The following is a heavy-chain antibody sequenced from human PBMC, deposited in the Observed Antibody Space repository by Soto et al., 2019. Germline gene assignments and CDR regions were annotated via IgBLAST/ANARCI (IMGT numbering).Heavy chain of an antibody. V-gene: IGHV1-18*01. D-gene: IGHD3-10*01. CDR2: ISAYNGNT. Sequence: QVQLVQSGAAVKKPWASVKVSCKASGYTFTSYGISWVRQAPGQGLEWMGWISAYNGNTNDAQKLQGRVTMTTDTSTSTAYMELRSLRSDDTAVYYCARVYRITMVRGELSEYWGQGTLVTVSS. J-gene: IGHJ4*02. CDR3: ARVYRITMVRGELSEY. CDR1: GYTFTSYG.